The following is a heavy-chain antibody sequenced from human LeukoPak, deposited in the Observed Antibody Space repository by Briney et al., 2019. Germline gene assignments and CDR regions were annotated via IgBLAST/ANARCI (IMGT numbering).Heavy chain of an antibody. CDR3: AKDLGDIVATLIDY. D-gene: IGHD5-12*01. CDR1: GFTFSSYG. J-gene: IGHJ4*02. Sequence: GGSLRLSCAASGFTFSSYGMHWVRQAPGKGLEWVAFIRYDGSNKYYADSVKGRLTISRDNSKNTLYLQMNSLRAEDTAVYYCAKDLGDIVATLIDYWGQGTLVTVSS. CDR2: IRYDGSNK. V-gene: IGHV3-30*02.